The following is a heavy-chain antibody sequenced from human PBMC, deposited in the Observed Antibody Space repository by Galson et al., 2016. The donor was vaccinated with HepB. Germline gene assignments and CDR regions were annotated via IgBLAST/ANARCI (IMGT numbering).Heavy chain of an antibody. CDR3: AHSRRIAMVRGRTGYDVMDV. CDR1: GFSLNTYSVG. V-gene: IGHV2-5*02. CDR2: HYWDDDK. J-gene: IGHJ6*02. D-gene: IGHD3-10*01. Sequence: ALVKPTQTLTLTCTFSGFSLNTYSVGVGWMRQPPGKAPAWLALHYWDDDKGSSPSLEHRLSITKDTSKNQVVLTVANMDPVDTATYYCAHSRRIAMVRGRTGYDVMDVWGQGTAVTVSS.